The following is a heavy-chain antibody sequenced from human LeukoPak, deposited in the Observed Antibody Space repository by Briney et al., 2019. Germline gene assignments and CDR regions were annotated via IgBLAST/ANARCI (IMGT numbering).Heavy chain of an antibody. CDR1: GFTVSSNY. J-gene: IGHJ4*02. CDR2: IYSGGST. V-gene: IGHV3-66*01. CDR3: ARDMVAAYPDY. Sequence: AGGSLRLSCAASGFTVSSNYMSWVRQAPGKGLEWVSVIYSGGSTYYADSAKGRFTISRDNSKNTLYLQMNSLRAEDTAVYYCARDMVAAYPDYWGQGTLVTVSS. D-gene: IGHD2-15*01.